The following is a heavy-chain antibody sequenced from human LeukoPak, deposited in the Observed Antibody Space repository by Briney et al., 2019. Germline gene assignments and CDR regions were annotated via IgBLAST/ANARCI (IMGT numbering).Heavy chain of an antibody. CDR3: ARDLYSSSWYLGYFDY. D-gene: IGHD6-13*01. CDR1: GFTFSSYE. J-gene: IGHJ4*02. CDR2: ISSSGSTI. Sequence: GGSLRLSCAASGFTFSSYEMNWVRQAPGKGLEWVSYISSSGSTIYYADSVKGRFTISRDNAKNSLYLQMNSLRAEDTAVYYCARDLYSSSWYLGYFDYWGQGTLVTVSS. V-gene: IGHV3-48*03.